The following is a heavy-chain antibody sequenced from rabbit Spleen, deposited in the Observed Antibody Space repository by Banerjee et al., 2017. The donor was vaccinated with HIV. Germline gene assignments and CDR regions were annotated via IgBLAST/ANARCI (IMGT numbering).Heavy chain of an antibody. CDR3: ARDTYGDGGYVYAFNF. CDR2: IHGGTKNNI. D-gene: IGHD6-1*01. J-gene: IGHJ4*01. CDR1: GFSFIAGYY. Sequence: QSLEESGGDLVKPGSSLTLTCTASGFSFIAGYYMCWVRQAPGKGLEWIACIHGGTKNNIYYASWAKGRFTISKTSSTTVTLQMTSLTAADTATYFCARDTYGDGGYVYAFNFWGPGTLVTVS. V-gene: IGHV1S40*01.